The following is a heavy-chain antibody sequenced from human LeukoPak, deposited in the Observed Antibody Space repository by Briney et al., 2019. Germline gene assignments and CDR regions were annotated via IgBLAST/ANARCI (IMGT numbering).Heavy chain of an antibody. J-gene: IGHJ4*02. CDR2: IYSGGTT. D-gene: IGHD6-19*01. CDR1: GFTVSSNY. V-gene: IGHV3-53*01. Sequence: PGGSLRLSCAASGFTVSSNYTTWVGQAPGKGLEWVSVIYSGGTTYYADSVKGRIIISRDNSKNTVYLQMNSLRADDTAVYFCARGSGSLDYWGQGTLVTVSS. CDR3: ARGSGSLDY.